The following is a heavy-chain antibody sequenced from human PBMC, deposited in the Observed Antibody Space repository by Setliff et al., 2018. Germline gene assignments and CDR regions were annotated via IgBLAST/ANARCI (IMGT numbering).Heavy chain of an antibody. V-gene: IGHV3-7*03. CDR1: GFTTSNYW. D-gene: IGHD3-3*01. CDR2: IRQDGTNK. Sequence: PGGSLRLSCVGSGFTTSNYWMAWVRQAPGKGLEWVADIRQDGTNKYYMDSVEGRFTISRDNSKNSVYLQMNSLRAEDTALYHCAREVWTIYDKSWSGYTDLWGQGTQVTVSS. J-gene: IGHJ5*02. CDR3: AREVWTIYDKSWSGYTDL.